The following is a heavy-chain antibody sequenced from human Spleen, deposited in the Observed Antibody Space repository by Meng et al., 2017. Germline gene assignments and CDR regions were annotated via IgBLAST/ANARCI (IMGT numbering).Heavy chain of an antibody. Sequence: GESLKISCAASGFSVSHNYMSWVRQAPGKGLEWVSVIYSGGNTYYADSVKGRFTISRDNSKNSVFLQINSLRAEDTAVYYCASNYDSSGYYYVGYYYYGMDVWGQGNTVNGAS. CDR1: GFSVSHNY. D-gene: IGHD3-22*01. CDR2: IYSGGNT. V-gene: IGHV3-66*02. J-gene: IGHJ6*02. CDR3: ASNYDSSGYYYVGYYYYGMDV.